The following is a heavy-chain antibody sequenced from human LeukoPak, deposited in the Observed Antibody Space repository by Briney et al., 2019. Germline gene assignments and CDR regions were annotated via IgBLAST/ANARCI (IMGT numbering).Heavy chain of an antibody. CDR1: VGSFSSYY. D-gene: IGHD2-15*01. CDR2: IYNSGST. J-gene: IGHJ4*02. Sequence: SETLSLTCAVYVGSFSSYYWSWIRQPPGKGLEWIGYIYNSGSTNYNPSLKSRVTISVDTSKNQFSLKLTSVTAADTALYYCARVRVAVEALYYFDLWGQGTLVTVSS. V-gene: IGHV4-59*01. CDR3: ARVRVAVEALYYFDL.